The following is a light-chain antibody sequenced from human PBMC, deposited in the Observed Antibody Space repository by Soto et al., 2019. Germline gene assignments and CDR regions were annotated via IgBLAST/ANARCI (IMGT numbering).Light chain of an antibody. Sequence: QSVLTQPASVSGSPGQSITISCTGTSSDVGGYNYVSWYQQHPGKAPTLMIYDVSNRPSGVSNRFSGSKSGNTASLTIAGLQAEDEDDYYCSSYTSSSTVFGGGTKLTVL. CDR3: SSYTSSSTV. J-gene: IGLJ2*01. CDR2: DVS. V-gene: IGLV2-14*01. CDR1: SSDVGGYNY.